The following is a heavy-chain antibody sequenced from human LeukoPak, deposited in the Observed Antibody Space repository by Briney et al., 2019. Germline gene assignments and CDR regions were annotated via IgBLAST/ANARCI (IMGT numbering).Heavy chain of an antibody. CDR2: IYYSGST. J-gene: IGHJ5*02. V-gene: IGHV4-31*03. Sequence: SETLSLTCTVSGGSISSSSYYWGWIRQPPGKGLEWIGYIYYSGSTFYNPSLKSRVTISVDTSKNQFSLRLSSVTAADTAVYYCARAPLYGGHADWFGPWGQGTLVTVSS. D-gene: IGHD4-17*01. CDR3: ARAPLYGGHADWFGP. CDR1: GGSISSSSYY.